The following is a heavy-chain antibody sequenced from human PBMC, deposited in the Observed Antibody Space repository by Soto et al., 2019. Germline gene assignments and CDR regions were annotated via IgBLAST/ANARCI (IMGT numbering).Heavy chain of an antibody. CDR1: GFPFGDFG. CDR3: AHRPSGWYLFDY. CDR2: ISHDGSDK. Sequence: GGSLRLSCAASGFPFGDFGMHWLRQAPGKGLEWVAVISHDGSDKFYADSVKARFTISRDNSKNTLYLQMSGLRGEDTAVYYCAHRPSGWYLFDYWGQGTLVTVSS. D-gene: IGHD6-19*01. J-gene: IGHJ4*02. V-gene: IGHV3-30*03.